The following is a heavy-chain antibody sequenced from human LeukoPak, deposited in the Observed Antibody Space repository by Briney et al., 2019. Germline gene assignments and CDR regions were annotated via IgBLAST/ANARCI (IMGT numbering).Heavy chain of an antibody. CDR1: GGSFSGYH. D-gene: IGHD2-2*01. J-gene: IGHJ4*02. Sequence: PSETLSLMCAVYGGSFSGYHWSWMRQSPGKGLEWIVEINHSGSTNYNPSLKRRVTLSVETSKKQCFLKLRSVAAADTGVYYCARGKLFVYCSSTSRSSSFDYWGQGTLVTVSS. CDR2: INHSGST. V-gene: IGHV4-34*01. CDR3: ARGKLFVYCSSTSRSSSFDY.